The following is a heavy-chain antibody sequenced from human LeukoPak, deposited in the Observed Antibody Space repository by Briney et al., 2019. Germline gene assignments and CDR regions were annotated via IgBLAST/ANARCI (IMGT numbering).Heavy chain of an antibody. Sequence: SETLSLTCTVSRGSISSSRYYWGWIRHPPGKGLEWIGSIYYSGSTYYNPSLKIRVTISVDTSKNQFSLKLSSVTAADTAVYYCARHSSLGATADFWGQGTLVTVSS. CDR2: IYYSGST. J-gene: IGHJ4*02. CDR3: ARHSSLGATADF. CDR1: RGSISSSRYY. V-gene: IGHV4-39*01. D-gene: IGHD1-26*01.